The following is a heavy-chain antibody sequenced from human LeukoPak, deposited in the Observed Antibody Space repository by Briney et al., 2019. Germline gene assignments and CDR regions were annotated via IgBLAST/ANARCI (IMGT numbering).Heavy chain of an antibody. CDR2: ISYDGSNK. V-gene: IGHV3-30*18. J-gene: IGHJ4*02. CDR1: GFTFSSYG. CDR3: AKDQLERRKLYYFDY. Sequence: GRSLRLSCAASGFTFSSYGMHWVRQAPGKGLEWVAVISYDGSNKYYADSGKGRFTISRDNSKNTLYLQMNSLRAEDTAVYYCAKDQLERRKLYYFDYWGQGTLVTVSS. D-gene: IGHD1-1*01.